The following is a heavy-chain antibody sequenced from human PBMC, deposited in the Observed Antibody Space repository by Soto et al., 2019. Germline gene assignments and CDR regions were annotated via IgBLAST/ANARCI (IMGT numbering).Heavy chain of an antibody. V-gene: IGHV3-23*01. CDR1: GFTFINYA. CDR2: ISGGGDRA. Sequence: EVQLLESGGGLVQPGGSLRLSCVASGFTFINYAMNGVRQTPGKGLEWVSTISGGGDRAFNADTVKGRFTISRDNSKNTVNLQTNSLRADDTAVYYCATKVFCSTSRADWWYFDLWGRGTLVTVSS. J-gene: IGHJ2*01. D-gene: IGHD2-2*02. CDR3: ATKVFCSTSRADWWYFDL.